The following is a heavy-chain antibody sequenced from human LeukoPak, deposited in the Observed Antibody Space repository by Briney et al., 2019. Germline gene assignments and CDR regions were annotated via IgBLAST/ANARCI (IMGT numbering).Heavy chain of an antibody. J-gene: IGHJ4*02. V-gene: IGHV1-2*02. D-gene: IGHD5-24*01. Sequence: ASVKVSCKASGYTFTGYYVHWVRQAPGQGLEWMGWINPNSGGTNYAQKFQGRVTMTRDTSISTAYMELSRLRSDDTAVYYCARDRRWDGYDFDYWGQGTLVTVSS. CDR2: INPNSGGT. CDR3: ARDRRWDGYDFDY. CDR1: GYTFTGYY.